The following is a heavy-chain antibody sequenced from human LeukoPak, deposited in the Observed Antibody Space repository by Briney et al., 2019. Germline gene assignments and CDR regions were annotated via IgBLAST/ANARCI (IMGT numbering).Heavy chain of an antibody. D-gene: IGHD3-3*01. Sequence: ASVKVSCKTSGYTFNGYYIHWVRQAPGQGLEWMGWINPNSGRTKYAQKSQGRVTMTRDTSISTAYMELSRLRSDDTAVYYCARKYYDFWSGYYHFDYWGQGTLVTVSS. CDR2: INPNSGRT. V-gene: IGHV1-2*02. J-gene: IGHJ4*02. CDR3: ARKYYDFWSGYYHFDY. CDR1: GYTFNGYY.